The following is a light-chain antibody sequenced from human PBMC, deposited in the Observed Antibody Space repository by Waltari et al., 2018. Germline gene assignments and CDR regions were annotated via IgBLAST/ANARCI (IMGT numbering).Light chain of an antibody. CDR2: GAS. V-gene: IGKV3-20*01. Sequence: EIVLTQSPGTLSLSPGERATLSCRASQSVSRTLALYQQKPGQAPRLLIYGASIRATGIPDRFSGSGSGTDFSLTISRLEPEDFAVYYCQHYVRLPATFGQGTKVEIK. J-gene: IGKJ1*01. CDR3: QHYVRLPAT. CDR1: QSVSRT.